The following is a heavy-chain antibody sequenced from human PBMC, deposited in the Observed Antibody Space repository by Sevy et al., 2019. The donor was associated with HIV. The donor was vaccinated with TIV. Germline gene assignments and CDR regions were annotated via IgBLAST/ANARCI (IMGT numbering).Heavy chain of an antibody. CDR2: ISINGSSQ. Sequence: GGSLRLSCAASGLTFSKYDIHWVRQAPGKGLEWVAFISINGSSQYYADSVKGRFTISRDNSKNMLYLQMNSLRAEDTAVYFCAKDREVGTVATRYFDYWGQGTLVTVSS. CDR3: AKDREVGTVATRYFDY. J-gene: IGHJ4*02. D-gene: IGHD1-26*01. V-gene: IGHV3-30*18. CDR1: GLTFSKYD.